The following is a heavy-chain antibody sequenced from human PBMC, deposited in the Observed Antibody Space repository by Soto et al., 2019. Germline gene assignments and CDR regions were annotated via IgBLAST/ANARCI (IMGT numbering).Heavy chain of an antibody. CDR3: AKSRIAARPFETFDY. J-gene: IGHJ4*02. D-gene: IGHD6-6*01. V-gene: IGHV3-9*01. CDR2: ISWNSGSI. CDR1: GFTFDDYA. Sequence: GGSLRLSCAASGFTFDDYAMHWVRQAPGKGLEWVSGISWNSGSIGYADSVKGRFTISRDNAKNSLYLQMNSLRAEDTALYYCAKSRIAARPFETFDYWGQGTLVTVSS.